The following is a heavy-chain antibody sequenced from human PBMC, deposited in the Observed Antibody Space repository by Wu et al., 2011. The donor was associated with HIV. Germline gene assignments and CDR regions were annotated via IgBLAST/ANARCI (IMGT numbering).Heavy chain of an antibody. CDR1: GYTFTSYY. J-gene: IGHJ4*02. V-gene: IGHV1-46*01. D-gene: IGHD2-2*01. CDR3: ARGLSMDQLLSGPIDY. Sequence: QVQLVQSGAEVKKPGASVKVSCKASGYTFTSYYMHWVRQAPGQGLEWMGIINPSGGSTSYAQKFQGRVTMTRDTSTSTVYMELSSLRSEDTAVYYCARGLSMDQLLSGPIDYWGQGTLVTVSS. CDR2: INPSGGST.